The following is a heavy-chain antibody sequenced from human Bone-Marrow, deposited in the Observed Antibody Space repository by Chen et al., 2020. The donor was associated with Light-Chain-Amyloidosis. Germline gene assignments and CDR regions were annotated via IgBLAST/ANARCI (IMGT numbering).Heavy chain of an antibody. CDR2: IDWDGDK. Sequence: QVTVKESGPALVKPTQTLTLTCTFSGFSLSSNGMRLNWIRQPPGKALEWLARIDWDGDKYYTPSLETRLTSSKDPSKNQVVLTMTNMDPVDTATYYCARMSFFETSDAHDVWGQGTMITVSS. CDR3: ARMSFFETSDAHDV. CDR1: GFSLSSNGMR. J-gene: IGHJ3*01. V-gene: IGHV2-70*04. D-gene: IGHD3-9*01.